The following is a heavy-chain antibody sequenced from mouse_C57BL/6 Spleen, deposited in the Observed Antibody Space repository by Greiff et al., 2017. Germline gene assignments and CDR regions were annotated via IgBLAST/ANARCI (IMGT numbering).Heavy chain of an antibody. J-gene: IGHJ4*01. CDR1: GFTFSDYY. D-gene: IGHD2-4*01. CDR3: ARGYYDYEDYAMDY. CDR2: INYDGSST. Sequence: EVMLVESEGGLVQPGSSMKLSCTASGFTFSDYYMAWVRQVPEKGLEWVANINYDGSSTYYLDSLKSRFIISRDNAKNILYLHMSSLKSEDTATYYCARGYYDYEDYAMDYWGQGTSVTGSS. V-gene: IGHV5-16*01.